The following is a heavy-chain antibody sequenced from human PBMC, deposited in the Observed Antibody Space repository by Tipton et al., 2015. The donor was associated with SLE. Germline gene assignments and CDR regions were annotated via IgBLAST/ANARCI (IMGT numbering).Heavy chain of an antibody. D-gene: IGHD1-26*01. CDR2: KYYSGGT. J-gene: IGHJ4*02. CDR1: NGSIGSDY. CDR3: ARGTGAPDY. Sequence: TLSLTCSVSNGSIGSDYWTWIRQPPGKGLEWIGYKYYSGGTNSNPSLRSRVTISVDTSKNQFSLKLSSVTAADTAVYYCARGTGAPDYWGQGTLVTVSS. V-gene: IGHV4-59*08.